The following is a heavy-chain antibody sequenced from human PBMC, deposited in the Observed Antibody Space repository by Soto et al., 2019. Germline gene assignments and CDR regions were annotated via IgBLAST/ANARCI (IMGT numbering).Heavy chain of an antibody. CDR3: ASLYSSSWNTYYYYGMDV. J-gene: IGHJ6*02. Sequence: SETLSLTCAVYGGSFSGYYWTWIRQPPGKGLEWIGEINQSERTNFNPSLESRVIMSVDTSKNQFSLKLSSVTAADTAVYYCASLYSSSWNTYYYYGMDVWGQGTTVTVSS. CDR2: INQSERT. CDR1: GGSFSGYY. V-gene: IGHV4-34*01. D-gene: IGHD6-13*01.